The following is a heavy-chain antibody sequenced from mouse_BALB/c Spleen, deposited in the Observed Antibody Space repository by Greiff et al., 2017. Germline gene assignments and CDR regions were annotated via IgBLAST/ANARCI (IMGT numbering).Heavy chain of an antibody. D-gene: IGHD4-1*01. CDR3: ARDIPELGFDY. J-gene: IGHJ2*01. V-gene: IGHV7-3*02. CDR1: GFTFTDYY. CDR2: IRNKANGYTT. Sequence: EVKLVESGGGLVQPGGSLRLTCATSGFTFTDYYMSWVRQPPGKALEWLGFIRNKANGYTTEYSASVKGRFTISRDNSQSILYLQMNTLRAEDSATYYCARDIPELGFDYWGQGTTLTVSS.